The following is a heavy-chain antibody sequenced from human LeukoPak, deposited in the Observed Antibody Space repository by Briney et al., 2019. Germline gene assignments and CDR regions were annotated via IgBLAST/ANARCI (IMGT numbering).Heavy chain of an antibody. CDR2: ISSSSSTI. D-gene: IGHD4-17*01. V-gene: IGHV3-48*02. J-gene: IGHJ6*02. CDR1: GFTFSSYS. Sequence: TGGSLRLSCAASGFTFSSYSMNWVRQAPGKGLEWVSYISSSSSTIYYADSVKGRFTISRDNAKNSLYLQMNSLRDEDTAVYYCARDLASTVPHYYYGMDVWGQGTTVTVSS. CDR3: ARDLASTVPHYYYGMDV.